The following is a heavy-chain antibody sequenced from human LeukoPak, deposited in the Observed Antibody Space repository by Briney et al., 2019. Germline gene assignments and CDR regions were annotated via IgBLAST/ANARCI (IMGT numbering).Heavy chain of an antibody. CDR1: GFAFSSYE. CDR2: ISSSGSTI. Sequence: PGGSLRLSCAASGFAFSSYEMNWVRQAPGKGLEWVSYISSSGSTIYYADSVKGRFTISRDNAKNSLYLQMNSLRAEDTAVYYCARYLPWSRRVGYYYYYYMDVWGKGTTATVSS. J-gene: IGHJ6*03. V-gene: IGHV3-48*03. D-gene: IGHD1-1*01. CDR3: ARYLPWSRRVGYYYYYYMDV.